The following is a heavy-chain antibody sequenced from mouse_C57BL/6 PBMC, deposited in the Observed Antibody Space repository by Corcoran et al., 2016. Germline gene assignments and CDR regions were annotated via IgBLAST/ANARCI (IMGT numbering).Heavy chain of an antibody. CDR2: INPNNGGT. D-gene: IGHD2-4*01. CDR3: ANIYYDYDVGYYYAMDY. V-gene: IGHV1-22*01. CDR1: GYTFTDYN. J-gene: IGHJ4*01. Sequence: EVQLQQSGPELVKPGASVKMSCKASGYTFTDYNMHWVKQSHGKSLEWIGYINPNNGGTSYNQKFKGKATLTVNKSSSTAYMELRSLTSEDSAVYYCANIYYDYDVGYYYAMDYWGQGTSVTVSS.